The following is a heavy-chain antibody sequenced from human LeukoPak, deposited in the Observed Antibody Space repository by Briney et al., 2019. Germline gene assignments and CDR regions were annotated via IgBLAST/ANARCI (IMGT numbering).Heavy chain of an antibody. CDR1: GGSISSSSYY. J-gene: IGHJ4*02. V-gene: IGHV4-39*07. Sequence: KPSETLSLTCTVSGGSISSSSYYWGWIRQPPGKGLEWIGSIYYSGSTYYNPSLKSRVTISVDTSKNQFSLKLSSVTAADTAVYYCARVTYGGNSDYWGQGTLVTVSS. CDR2: IYYSGST. D-gene: IGHD4-23*01. CDR3: ARVTYGGNSDY.